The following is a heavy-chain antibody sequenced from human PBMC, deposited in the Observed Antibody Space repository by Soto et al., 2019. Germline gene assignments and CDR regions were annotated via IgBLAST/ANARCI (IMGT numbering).Heavy chain of an antibody. CDR3: ARGGRIFGVVIINAFDI. CDR1: GGSISSYY. D-gene: IGHD3-3*02. CDR2: IYTSGST. V-gene: IGHV4-4*07. Sequence: SETLSLTCTVSGGSISSYYWSWIRQPAGKGLEWIGRIYTSGSTNYNPSLKSRVTMSVDTSKNQFSLKLSSVTAADTAVYYCARGGRIFGVVIINAFDIWGQGTMVTVSS. J-gene: IGHJ3*02.